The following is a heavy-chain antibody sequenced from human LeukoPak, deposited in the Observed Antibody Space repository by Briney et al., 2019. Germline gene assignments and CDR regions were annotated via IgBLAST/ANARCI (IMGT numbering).Heavy chain of an antibody. CDR1: GFTFSTYW. J-gene: IGHJ5*02. D-gene: IGHD6-19*01. Sequence: GGSLRLSCATSGFTFSTYWMSWVRQAPGKGLGWVSAISGSGGSTYYADSVKGRFTISRDNAKNSLYLQMNSLRAEDTAVYYCARGAKGSGWLRGNWFDPWGQGTLVTVSS. V-gene: IGHV3-23*01. CDR2: ISGSGGST. CDR3: ARGAKGSGWLRGNWFDP.